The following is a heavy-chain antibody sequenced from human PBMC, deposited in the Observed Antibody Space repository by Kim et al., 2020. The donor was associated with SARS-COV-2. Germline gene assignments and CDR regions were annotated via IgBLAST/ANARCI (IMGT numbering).Heavy chain of an antibody. J-gene: IGHJ4*02. Sequence: GESLKISCKGSGYSFTSYWISWVRQMPGKGLEWMGRIDPSDSYTNYSPSFQGHVTISADKSLSTAYLQWSSLKASDTAMYYCASYSSSSVDEYYFDYWGQGTLVPVSS. D-gene: IGHD6-6*01. CDR1: GYSFTSYW. V-gene: IGHV5-10-1*01. CDR3: ASYSSSSVDEYYFDY. CDR2: IDPSDSYT.